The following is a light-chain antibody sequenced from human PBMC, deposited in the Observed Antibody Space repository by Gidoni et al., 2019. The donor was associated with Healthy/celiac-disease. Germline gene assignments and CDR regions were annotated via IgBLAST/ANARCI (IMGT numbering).Light chain of an antibody. J-gene: IGLJ2*01. CDR1: SAHSSYA. V-gene: IGLV4-69*01. CDR3: QTWGTGILV. Sequence: QLVRTQPPSASAPRGAAVKLTCTLSSAHSSYAIARHQQQPEKGPRYLMMLNSDGSHRTGVAFPDRFSGSSSAADRYLAISSLQSEAEADYYCQTWGTGILVFGGGTKLTVL. CDR2: LNSDGSH.